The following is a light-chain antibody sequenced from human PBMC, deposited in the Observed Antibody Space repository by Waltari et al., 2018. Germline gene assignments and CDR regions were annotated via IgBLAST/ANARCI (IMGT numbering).Light chain of an antibody. Sequence: QSALTQPPSASGSPGLSFTLSCSATSNYVAGYNFVFWYQQYPGKVPKLLIYEVNKRPSGVPDRFSGSKSGNTASLTVSGLQAEDEATYYCTSYAGINNLVFGTGTKVTVL. CDR1: SNYVAGYNF. CDR2: EVN. V-gene: IGLV2-8*01. CDR3: TSYAGINNLV. J-gene: IGLJ1*01.